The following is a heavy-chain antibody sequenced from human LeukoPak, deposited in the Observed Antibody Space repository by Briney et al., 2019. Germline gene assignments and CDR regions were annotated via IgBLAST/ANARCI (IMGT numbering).Heavy chain of an antibody. D-gene: IGHD1-26*01. CDR3: AADIVGATGYYFDY. Sequence: SVKVSCKASGFTLSSSVMQWVRQARGQRLEWIGWIVVGSGNTNYAQKFQERVTITRDMSTSTAYMELSSLRSEDTAVYYCAADIVGATGYYFDYWGQGTLVTVSS. CDR2: IVVGSGNT. J-gene: IGHJ4*02. CDR1: GFTLSSSV. V-gene: IGHV1-58*02.